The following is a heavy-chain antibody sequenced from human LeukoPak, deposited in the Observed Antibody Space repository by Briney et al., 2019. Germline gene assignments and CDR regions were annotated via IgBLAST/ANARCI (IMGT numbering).Heavy chain of an antibody. CDR3: ARGPGGYYYYYYMDV. CDR2: IIPIFGTA. V-gene: IGHV1-69*05. D-gene: IGHD3-10*01. CDR1: GGTFSSYA. Sequence: ASVKVSCKASGGTFSSYAISWVRQAPGPGLEWMGGIIPIFGTANYAQKFQGRVTITTDESTSTAYMELSSLRSEDTAVYYCARGPGGYYYYYYMDVWGKGTTVTVSS. J-gene: IGHJ6*03.